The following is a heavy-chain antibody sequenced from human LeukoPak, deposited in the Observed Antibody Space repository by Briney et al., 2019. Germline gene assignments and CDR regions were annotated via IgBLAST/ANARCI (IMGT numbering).Heavy chain of an antibody. CDR3: TTGVRVVVTAHDAFDI. D-gene: IGHD2-21*02. CDR1: GFTFSNAW. J-gene: IGHJ3*02. CDR2: IKSKTDGGTT. V-gene: IGHV3-15*01. Sequence: PGGSLRLSCAASGFTFSNAWMSWVRQAPGKGLEWVGRIKSKTDGGTTDYAAPVKGRFTISRDDSKNTLYLQMNSLKTEDTAVYYCTTGVRVVVTAHDAFDIWGQGTMVTVSS.